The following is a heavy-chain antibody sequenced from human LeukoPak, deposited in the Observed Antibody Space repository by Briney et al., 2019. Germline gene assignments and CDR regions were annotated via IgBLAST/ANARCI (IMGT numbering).Heavy chain of an antibody. V-gene: IGHV1-2*02. CDR1: GYTFTGYY. Sequence: DSVKVSCKPSGYTFTGYYMHWVRQAPGHRLGWMGWINPNSGGTNYAQKLQGMVTMTRDTSISTAYMELSRLRSDDTAVYYCARDAGEVSLDYYMDVWGKGTTVTVSS. CDR3: ARDAGEVSLDYYMDV. D-gene: IGHD3-10*01. CDR2: INPNSGGT. J-gene: IGHJ6*03.